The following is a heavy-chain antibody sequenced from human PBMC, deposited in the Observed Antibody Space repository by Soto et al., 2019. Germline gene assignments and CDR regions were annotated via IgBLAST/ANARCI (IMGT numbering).Heavy chain of an antibody. D-gene: IGHD6-13*01. V-gene: IGHV1-58*01. CDR1: GFTFTSSA. CDR2: IVVGSGNT. J-gene: IGHJ4*02. CDR3: ATPARIAAAGLLLDY. Sequence: SVKVSCKASGFTFTSSAVQWVRQARGQRLEWIGWIVVGSGNTNYAQKFQERVTITRDMSTSTAYMELSSLRSEDTAVYYCATPARIAAAGLLLDYWGQGTLVTVSS.